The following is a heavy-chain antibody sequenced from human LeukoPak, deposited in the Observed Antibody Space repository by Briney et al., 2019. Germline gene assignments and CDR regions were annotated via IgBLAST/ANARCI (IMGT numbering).Heavy chain of an antibody. CDR2: ISDSGVDT. D-gene: IGHD6-19*01. CDR3: AKRSSGWPDDAFDI. Sequence: GGSLRLSCAASGFTFSSYAMSWVRQAPGRGLEWVSVISDSGVDTSYADSGKGRFTISRDNSKNTLYLQMNSLRAEDTAVYYCAKRSSGWPDDAFDIWGQGTMVTVSS. J-gene: IGHJ3*02. V-gene: IGHV3-23*01. CDR1: GFTFSSYA.